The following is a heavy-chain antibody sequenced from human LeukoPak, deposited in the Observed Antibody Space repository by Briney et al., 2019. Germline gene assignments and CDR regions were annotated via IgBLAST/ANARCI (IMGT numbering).Heavy chain of an antibody. CDR2: IYRGGST. CDR1: GFTVSSNH. J-gene: IGHJ2*01. V-gene: IGHV3-53*01. CDR3: ARSPDYGDPYWYFDL. Sequence: GGSLRLSCAASGFTVSSNHMSWVRQAPGKGLEWVSVIYRGGSTHYAGSVEGRFTISRDKSKNTVYLQLNSLRAEDTAVYYCARSPDYGDPYWYFDLWGRGTLVTVSS. D-gene: IGHD4-17*01.